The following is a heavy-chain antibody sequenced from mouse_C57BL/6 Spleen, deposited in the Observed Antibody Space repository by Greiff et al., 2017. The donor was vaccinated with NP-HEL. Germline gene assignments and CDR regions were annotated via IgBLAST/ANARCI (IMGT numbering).Heavy chain of an antibody. V-gene: IGHV2-2*01. D-gene: IGHD4-1*01. CDR3: ARNPTGTFGALDY. J-gene: IGHJ2*01. Sequence: QVQLQQSGPGLVQPSQSLSITCTVSGFSLTSYGVHWVRQSPGKGLEWLGVIWRGGSTDYNAAFISRLSISKDNSKSQVFFKMNSLQADDTAIYYCARNPTGTFGALDYWGQGTTLTVAS. CDR2: IWRGGST. CDR1: GFSLTSYG.